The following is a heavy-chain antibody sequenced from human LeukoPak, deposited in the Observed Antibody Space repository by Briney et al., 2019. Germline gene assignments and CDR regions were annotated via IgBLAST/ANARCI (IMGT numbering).Heavy chain of an antibody. CDR3: AKARGNTYGYFEY. CDR2: INGDASST. CDR1: GLTLSGYW. Sequence: GGSLRLSCAASGLTLSGYWMHWVRQAPGKGLVWVSRINGDASSTSYADSVKGRFTISRDNAKSTLYLQMNSLRVEDTAVYYCAKARGNTYGYFEYWGQGTLVTVSS. V-gene: IGHV3-74*01. D-gene: IGHD5-18*01. J-gene: IGHJ4*02.